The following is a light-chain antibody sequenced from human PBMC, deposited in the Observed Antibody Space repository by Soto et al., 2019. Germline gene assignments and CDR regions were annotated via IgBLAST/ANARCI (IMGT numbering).Light chain of an antibody. CDR1: QSINSW. Sequence: DIAMTQFPSTLSTSVGDRVTITCRASQSINSWLAWYQQKPGKAPRLLIYKASTLESGVPSRFSGSGSGTEFSLTISSLQPDDFATYYCQQYITYPWTFGQGTKVDIE. J-gene: IGKJ1*01. CDR2: KAS. CDR3: QQYITYPWT. V-gene: IGKV1-5*03.